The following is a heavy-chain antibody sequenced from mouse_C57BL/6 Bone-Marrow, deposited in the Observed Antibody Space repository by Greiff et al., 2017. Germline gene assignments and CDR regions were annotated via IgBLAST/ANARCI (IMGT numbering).Heavy chain of an antibody. Sequence: VQLQQPGAELVMPGASVKLSCKASGYTFTSYGMHWVKQRPGQGLEWIGGIDPSDSYTNYNQKFKGKSTLTVDKSSSTAYMQLSSLTSEDSAVYYCARRGVRRYFDVWGTGTTVTVSS. J-gene: IGHJ1*03. CDR2: IDPSDSYT. CDR3: ARRGVRRYFDV. D-gene: IGHD2-14*01. CDR1: GYTFTSYG. V-gene: IGHV1-69*01.